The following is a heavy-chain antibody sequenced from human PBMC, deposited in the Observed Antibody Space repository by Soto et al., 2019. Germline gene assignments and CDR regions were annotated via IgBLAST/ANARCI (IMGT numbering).Heavy chain of an antibody. Sequence: SVKVSCKASGGNFRRYAISWVRQAPGQGLEWMGGILPIFGSPSHAQKFRDRVTITADESTGTAYLELTSLTSEDTAIYYCVFGDCTSSSCSYYFYGLDVWGQGTTVTVSS. CDR1: GGNFRRYA. CDR3: VFGDCTSSSCSYYFYGLDV. J-gene: IGHJ6*02. V-gene: IGHV1-69*13. CDR2: ILPIFGSP. D-gene: IGHD2-2*01.